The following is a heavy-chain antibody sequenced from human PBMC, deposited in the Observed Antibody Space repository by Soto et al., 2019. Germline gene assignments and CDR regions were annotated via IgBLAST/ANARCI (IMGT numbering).Heavy chain of an antibody. J-gene: IGHJ6*03. CDR2: INPNSGGT. CDR3: ARGDTVVVVAARSSGYYCYYMDV. V-gene: IGHV1-2*04. CDR1: GYTFTGYY. D-gene: IGHD2-15*01. Sequence: ASVKVSCKASGYTFTGYYMHWVRQAPGQGLEWMGWINPNSGGTNYAQKFQGWVTMTRDTSISTAYMELSRLRSDDTAVYYCARGDTVVVVAARSSGYYCYYMDVWGKGTTVTVSS.